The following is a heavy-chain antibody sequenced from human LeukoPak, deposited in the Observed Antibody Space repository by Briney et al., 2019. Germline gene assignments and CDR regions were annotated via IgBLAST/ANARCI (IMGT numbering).Heavy chain of an antibody. CDR3: AKGALLWFGRSMDV. Sequence: PGGSLRLSCAASGFTFSSYAMSWVRQAPGKGLEWVSDISGSGGSTYYADSVKGRFTISRDNSKNTLYLQMNSLRADDTAVYYCAKGALLWFGRSMDVWGQGTTVTVSS. CDR2: ISGSGGST. J-gene: IGHJ6*02. V-gene: IGHV3-23*01. CDR1: GFTFSSYA. D-gene: IGHD3-10*01.